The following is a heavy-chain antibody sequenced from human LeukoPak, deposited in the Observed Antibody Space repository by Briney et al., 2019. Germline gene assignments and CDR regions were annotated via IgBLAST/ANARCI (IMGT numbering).Heavy chain of an antibody. V-gene: IGHV3-21*01. D-gene: IGHD6-19*01. CDR1: GFTFSSYW. CDR2: LSSDSGAI. Sequence: GGSLRLSCAASGFTFSSYWMSWVRQAPGNGLEWVSSLSSDSGAIFYADSVKGRFTISRDNAKNSLFLQLNSLRAEDMAVYYCARAVPRDAFDIWGQGTMVTVSS. J-gene: IGHJ3*02. CDR3: ARAVPRDAFDI.